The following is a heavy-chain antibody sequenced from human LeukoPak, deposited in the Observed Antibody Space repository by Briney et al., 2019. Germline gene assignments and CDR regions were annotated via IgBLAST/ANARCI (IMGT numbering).Heavy chain of an antibody. J-gene: IGHJ4*02. CDR2: ISYDGSNK. CDR3: ARGIVVVAAKGELLDY. CDR1: GFTFSSYA. V-gene: IGHV3-30-3*01. D-gene: IGHD2-15*01. Sequence: SGGSLRLSCAASGFTFSSYAMHWVRQAPGKGLEWVAVISYDGSNKYYADSVKGRFTVSRDNSKNTLYLQMNSLRAVDTAVYYCARGIVVVAAKGELLDYWGQGTLVTVSS.